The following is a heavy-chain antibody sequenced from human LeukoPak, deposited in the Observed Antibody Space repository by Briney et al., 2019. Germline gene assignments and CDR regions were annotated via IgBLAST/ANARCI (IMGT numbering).Heavy chain of an antibody. CDR2: IWNDENNK. Sequence: QPGRSLRLSCVTSGFTFGNFGMHWVRQAPGKGLEWLAVIWNDENNKYYAESVKGRFTISRDNVKNTLYMQMNSLRAEDTAVYYCSKGTVLGTPFFDFWGQGTLVTVSS. D-gene: IGHD1/OR15-1a*01. CDR1: GFTFGNFG. CDR3: SKGTVLGTPFFDF. J-gene: IGHJ4*02. V-gene: IGHV3-33*06.